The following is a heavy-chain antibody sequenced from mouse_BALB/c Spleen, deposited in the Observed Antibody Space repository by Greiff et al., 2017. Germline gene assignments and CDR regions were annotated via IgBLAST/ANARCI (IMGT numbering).Heavy chain of an antibody. Sequence: EVQLQESGPELVKPGASVKIPCKASGYTFTDYNMDWVKQSHGKSLEWIGDINPNNGGTNYNQKFKGQATLTVDKSSSTAFMELRSLTSEDTAVYYCARAQYFDYWGQGTTLTVSS. CDR3: ARAQYFDY. J-gene: IGHJ2*01. CDR1: GYTFTDYN. CDR2: INPNNGGT. V-gene: IGHV1-18*01.